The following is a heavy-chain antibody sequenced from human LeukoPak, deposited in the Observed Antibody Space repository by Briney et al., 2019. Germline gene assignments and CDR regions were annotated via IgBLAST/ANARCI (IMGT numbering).Heavy chain of an antibody. D-gene: IGHD5-18*01. V-gene: IGHV1-2*02. CDR1: GYTFTDYF. CDR3: ARDPGYSSPRGDY. CDR2: VNPNSGGT. Sequence: ASVKVSCKASGYTFTDYFMHWVRQAPGQGLEWMGWVNPNSGGTHYAQKFQGRVTMTRDTSISTAYMELSRLRSDDTAVYYCARDPGYSSPRGDYWGQGTLVTVSS. J-gene: IGHJ4*02.